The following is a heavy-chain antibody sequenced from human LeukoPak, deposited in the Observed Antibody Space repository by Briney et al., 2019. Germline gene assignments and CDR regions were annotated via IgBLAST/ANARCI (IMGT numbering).Heavy chain of an antibody. CDR2: MYHSGST. V-gene: IGHV4-30-2*01. D-gene: IGHD2-15*01. CDR3: ARGRRGGGWYWNAFDI. J-gene: IGHJ3*02. CDR1: GGSITGGGYS. Sequence: SETLSLTCAVSGGSITGGGYSWSWIRQPPGKGLEWIGYMYHSGSTYYNPSLKSRVTISVDRSKDQFSLKLSSVTAADTAVYYCARGRRGGGWYWNAFDIWGQGTMVTVSS.